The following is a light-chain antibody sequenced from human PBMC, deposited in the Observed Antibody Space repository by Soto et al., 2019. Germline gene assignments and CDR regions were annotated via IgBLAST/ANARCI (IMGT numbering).Light chain of an antibody. CDR3: QQYGSSPWG. Sequence: EIVLTQSPGTLSLSPGERATLSCRASQSVSSSYLAWYQQKPGQAPRLLIYGASSRATGIPDRFSGSGSGTDFTLTISGLEPEDFAVYYCQQYGSSPWGFGQGTKVEIK. CDR1: QSVSSSY. V-gene: IGKV3-20*01. J-gene: IGKJ1*01. CDR2: GAS.